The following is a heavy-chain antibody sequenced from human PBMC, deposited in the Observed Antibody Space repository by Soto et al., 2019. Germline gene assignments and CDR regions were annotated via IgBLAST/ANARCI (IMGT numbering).Heavy chain of an antibody. D-gene: IGHD6-6*01. CDR2: VNGDGRTT. CDR3: ARGGSSSSVVKGCDI. V-gene: IGHV3-74*01. CDR1: GFTFNSYW. Sequence: EVQLVESGGGLVQPGGSLRLSCAASGFTFNSYWMHWVRQAPGKGLVWVSRVNGDGRTTNYAYSLKGGFSISRDNAKNTLYLQMNAPRAEDTAVYYCARGGSSSSVVKGCDIWGQGTDVTVSS. J-gene: IGHJ3*02.